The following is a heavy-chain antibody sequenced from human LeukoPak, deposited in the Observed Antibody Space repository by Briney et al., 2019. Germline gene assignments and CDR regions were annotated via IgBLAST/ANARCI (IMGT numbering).Heavy chain of an antibody. J-gene: IGHJ6*02. Sequence: GGSLRLSCAASGFTFSSYSMNWVRQAPGKGLEWVSSISSSSGYIYYADSVKGRFTISRDNAKNSLYLQMNSLRDEDTAVYYCARDYDYDSSGYNYYYYGMDVWGQGTTVTVSS. V-gene: IGHV3-21*01. CDR2: ISSSSGYI. D-gene: IGHD3-22*01. CDR3: ARDYDYDSSGYNYYYYGMDV. CDR1: GFTFSSYS.